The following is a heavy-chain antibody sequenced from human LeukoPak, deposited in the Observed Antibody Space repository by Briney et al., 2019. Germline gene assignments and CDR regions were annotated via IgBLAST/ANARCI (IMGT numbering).Heavy chain of an antibody. Sequence: ASVKVSCKASGYTFTGHYMHWVRQAPGQGLEWMGWINPNSGGTNYAQKFQGRVTMTRDTSISTAYMELSRLRSDDTAVYYCARILWFGDDYYYYGMDVWGQGTTVTVSS. CDR3: ARILWFGDDYYYYGMDV. J-gene: IGHJ6*02. V-gene: IGHV1-2*02. D-gene: IGHD3-10*01. CDR2: INPNSGGT. CDR1: GYTFTGHY.